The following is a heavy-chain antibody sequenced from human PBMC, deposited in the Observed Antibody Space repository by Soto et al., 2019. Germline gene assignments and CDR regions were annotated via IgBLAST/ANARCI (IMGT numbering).Heavy chain of an antibody. J-gene: IGHJ6*02. Sequence: QVQLQESGPGLVKPSETLSLTCTISGGPMNNYYCSWFRQPRGQGLEWIGYMGYNGFTRYNPSLRGRVAISLDTAKNQFSLNLSSVTAADPALYYCARQGFGELPGLVDVWGQGITVTVSS. CDR1: GGPMNNYY. V-gene: IGHV4-59*08. CDR2: MGYNGFT. CDR3: ARQGFGELPGLVDV. D-gene: IGHD3-10*01.